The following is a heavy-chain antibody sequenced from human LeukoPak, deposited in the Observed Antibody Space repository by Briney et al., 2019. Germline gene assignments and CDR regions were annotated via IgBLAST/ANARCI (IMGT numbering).Heavy chain of an antibody. J-gene: IGHJ6*03. CDR2: ISNSGGT. D-gene: IGHD5/OR15-5a*01. V-gene: IGHV4-61*02. CDR1: PGSMDSGLYY. Sequence: SQTLSLTCAVSPGSMDSGLYYWTWIRQPAGKGLEWIGRISNSGGTAYNPSLRSRVTITLDTSNNHLSLKVISVTAADTAVYYCARETKDIYSPSWGLYDTYYYIDAWGKGTTVTVSS. CDR3: ARETKDIYSPSWGLYDTYYYIDA.